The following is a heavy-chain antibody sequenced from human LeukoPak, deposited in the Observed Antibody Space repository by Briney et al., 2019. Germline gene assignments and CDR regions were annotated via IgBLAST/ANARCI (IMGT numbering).Heavy chain of an antibody. J-gene: IGHJ5*02. CDR1: GGSISSGSYY. V-gene: IGHV4-61*02. CDR3: ARELTSGWFGELYNSFDP. D-gene: IGHD3-10*01. CDR2: IYTSGST. Sequence: SQTLSLTCTVSGGSISSGSYYWSWIRQPAGKGLEWIGRIYTSGSTNYNPSLKSRVTMSVDTSKNQFSLKLSSVTAADTAVYYCARELTSGWFGELYNSFDPWGQGTLVTVFS.